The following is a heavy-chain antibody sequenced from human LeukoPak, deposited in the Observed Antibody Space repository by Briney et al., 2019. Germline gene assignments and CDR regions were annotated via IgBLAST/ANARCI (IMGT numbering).Heavy chain of an antibody. V-gene: IGHV3-21*01. CDR2: ISSSSSYI. CDR3: ARDRGFGGLFYYYGMDV. J-gene: IGHJ6*02. CDR1: GFTFSSYS. D-gene: IGHD3-10*01. Sequence: TGGSLRLSCAASGFTFSSYSMNWVRQAPGKGLEWVSSISSSSSYIYYADSVKGRFTTSRDNAKNSLYLQMNSLRAEDTAVYYCARDRGFGGLFYYYGMDVWGQGTTVTVSS.